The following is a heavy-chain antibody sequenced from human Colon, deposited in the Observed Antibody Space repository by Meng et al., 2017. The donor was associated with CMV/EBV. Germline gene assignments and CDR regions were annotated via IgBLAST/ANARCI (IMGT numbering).Heavy chain of an antibody. CDR2: ISTDATIK. V-gene: IGHV3-30*03. Sequence: GESLKISCAASGFIFSDYGFHWVRQAPGQGLEWVALISTDATIKYFADSVKGRFTISRDNSNNTMYLHMNSLRAGDTAVYYCERDRYYGVAFGGVSCFDDWGQGTLVTVSS. CDR1: GFIFSDYG. J-gene: IGHJ4*02. D-gene: IGHD3-16*01. CDR3: ERDRYYGVAFGGVSCFDD.